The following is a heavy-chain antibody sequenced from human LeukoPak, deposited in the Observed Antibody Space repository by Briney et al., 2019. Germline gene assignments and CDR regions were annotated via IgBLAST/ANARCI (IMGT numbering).Heavy chain of an antibody. CDR2: ISSNGGET. D-gene: IGHD2-21*02. CDR1: GFSFSSYV. J-gene: IGHJ6*02. Sequence: GGSLRLSCAASGFSFSSYVMHWVRQAPGKGLEYVSAISSNGGETYYADSVKGRFTISRDNSKNTLYLQMNSLRAEDTAVHYCAKGDGDYYYYGMDVWGQGTTVTVSS. V-gene: IGHV3-64*04. CDR3: AKGDGDYYYYGMDV.